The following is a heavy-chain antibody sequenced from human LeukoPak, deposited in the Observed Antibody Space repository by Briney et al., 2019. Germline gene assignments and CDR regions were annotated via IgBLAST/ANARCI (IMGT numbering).Heavy chain of an antibody. V-gene: IGHV4-59*01. CDR2: IYYSGST. Sequence: SETLSLTCTVSGGSISRYYWSWIRQPPGKGLEWIGYIYYSGSTNYNPSLKSRVTISVDTSKNQFSLKLSSVTAADTAVYYCARVNAYYYYGMDVWGQGTTVTVSS. CDR3: ARVNAYYYYGMDV. J-gene: IGHJ6*02. CDR1: GGSISRYY.